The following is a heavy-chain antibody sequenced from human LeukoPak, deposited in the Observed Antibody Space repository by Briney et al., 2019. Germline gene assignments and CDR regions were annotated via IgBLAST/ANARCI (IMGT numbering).Heavy chain of an antibody. J-gene: IGHJ4*02. CDR2: ISGDSYRT. V-gene: IGHV3-43*02. CDR1: GFTFDDCA. CDR3: AKGLPSTYCPDY. Sequence: GGSLRLSCTASGFTFDDCAMHWVRQVPGKGLEWVSLISGDSYRTYYADSVKGRFTISRDNSKNTLYLQMNSLRAEDTAVYYCAKGLPSTYCPDYWGQGTLVTVSS. D-gene: IGHD2-15*01.